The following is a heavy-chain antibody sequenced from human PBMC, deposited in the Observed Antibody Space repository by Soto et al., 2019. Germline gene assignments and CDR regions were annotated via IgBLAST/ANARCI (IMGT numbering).Heavy chain of an antibody. D-gene: IGHD3-3*01. J-gene: IGHJ6*03. CDR3: ARDARITIFGVVISYYMDV. Sequence: VASVKVSCKASGYTFXSYYMHWVRQAPGQGLEWMGIINPSGGSTSYAQKFQGRVTMTRDTSTSTVYMELSSLRSEDTAVYYCARDARITIFGVVISYYMDVWGKGTTVTVSS. V-gene: IGHV1-46*03. CDR2: INPSGGST. CDR1: GYTFXSYY.